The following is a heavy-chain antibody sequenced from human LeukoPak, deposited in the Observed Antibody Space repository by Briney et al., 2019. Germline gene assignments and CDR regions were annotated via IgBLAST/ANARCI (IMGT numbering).Heavy chain of an antibody. Sequence: GGSLRLSCAASGFTFSSYSMNWVRQAPGKGLEWVSYISSSSSTIYYVDSVKGRFTISRDNAKNSLYLQMNSLRDEDTAVYYCARDSLLSYYDTDYYGMDVWGQGTTVTVSS. D-gene: IGHD3-22*01. J-gene: IGHJ6*02. CDR2: ISSSSSTI. CDR1: GFTFSSYS. V-gene: IGHV3-48*02. CDR3: ARDSLLSYYDTDYYGMDV.